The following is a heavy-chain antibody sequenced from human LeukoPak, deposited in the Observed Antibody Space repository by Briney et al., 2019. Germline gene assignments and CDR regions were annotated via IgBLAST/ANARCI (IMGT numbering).Heavy chain of an antibody. D-gene: IGHD3-10*01. J-gene: IGHJ4*02. CDR3: ARDSGSYGLN. Sequence: ASVKVSCKASGYTFSTYDIHWVRQATGQRLEWLGRINPDSGDTAYGQTFQGRVTMTRDMSTSTVYMELSSLRSEDTAVYYCARDSGSYGLNWGQGTLVTVSS. CDR1: GYTFSTYD. CDR2: INPDSGDT. V-gene: IGHV1-8*01.